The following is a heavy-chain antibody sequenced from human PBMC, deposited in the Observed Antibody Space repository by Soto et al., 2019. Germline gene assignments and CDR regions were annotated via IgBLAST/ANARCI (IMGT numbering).Heavy chain of an antibody. CDR1: GYTFTSYG. Sequence: ASVKVSCKASGYTFTSYGISWVRQAPGQGLEWMGWISAYNGNTNYAQKLQGRVTMTTDTSTSTAYMELRSLRSDDTAVYYCARSWGGSYYDSSGYHPGVWGQGTTVSVSS. V-gene: IGHV1-18*04. J-gene: IGHJ3*01. CDR3: ARSWGGSYYDSSGYHPGV. D-gene: IGHD3-22*01. CDR2: ISAYNGNT.